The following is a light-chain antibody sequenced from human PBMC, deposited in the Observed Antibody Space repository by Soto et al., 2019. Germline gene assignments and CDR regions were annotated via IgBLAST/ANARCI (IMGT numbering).Light chain of an antibody. J-gene: IGKJ1*01. CDR3: QQYNNWPWT. CDR1: QSISDT. Sequence: ETVMTQSPATLSVSPGGSATLSCRASQSISDTLAWYQQKTGQAPRLLIHGASTRDTGFPARFSGSGSGTDFTLTISRLQSEDFSIYYCQQYNNWPWTFGQGTKVDIK. CDR2: GAS. V-gene: IGKV3-15*01.